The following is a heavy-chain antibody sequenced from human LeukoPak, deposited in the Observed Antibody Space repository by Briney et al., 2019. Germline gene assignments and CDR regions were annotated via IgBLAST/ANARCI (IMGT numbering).Heavy chain of an antibody. V-gene: IGHV3-74*01. CDR1: GFTFSTYW. J-gene: IGHJ6*02. CDR3: ARSYGMDV. Sequence: GGSLRLSCAASGFTFSTYWMHWVRQDPGKGPVWVSRINSDGSSTIYADSVKGRFTISRDNAKSTLYLQMNSLRAEDTAVYYCARSYGMDVWGQATTVTVSS. CDR2: INSDGSST.